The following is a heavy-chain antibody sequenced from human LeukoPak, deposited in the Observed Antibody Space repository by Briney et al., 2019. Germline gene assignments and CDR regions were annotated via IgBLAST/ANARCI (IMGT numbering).Heavy chain of an antibody. V-gene: IGHV3-23*01. D-gene: IGHD5-12*01. Sequence: GGSLRLSCAASGFTFSSYWMSWVRQAPGKGLEWVSAISGSGGSTYYADSVKGRFTISRDNSKNTLYLQMNSLRAEDTAVYYCAKGIDPYVVATTLHDYWGQGTLVTVSS. J-gene: IGHJ4*02. CDR1: GFTFSSYW. CDR3: AKGIDPYVVATTLHDY. CDR2: ISGSGGST.